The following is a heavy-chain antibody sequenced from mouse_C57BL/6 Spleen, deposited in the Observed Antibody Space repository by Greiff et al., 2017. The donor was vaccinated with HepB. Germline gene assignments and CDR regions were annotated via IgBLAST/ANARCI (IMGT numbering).Heavy chain of an antibody. CDR2: ISDGGSYT. Sequence: EVNVVESGGGLVKPGGSLKLSCAASGFTFSSYAMSWVRQTPEKRLEWVATISDGGSYTYYPDNVKGRFTISRDNAKNNLYLQMSHLKSEDTAMYYCARDQSSGGYYYAMDYWGQGTSVTVSS. CDR1: GFTFSSYA. J-gene: IGHJ4*01. D-gene: IGHD1-1*01. V-gene: IGHV5-4*01. CDR3: ARDQSSGGYYYAMDY.